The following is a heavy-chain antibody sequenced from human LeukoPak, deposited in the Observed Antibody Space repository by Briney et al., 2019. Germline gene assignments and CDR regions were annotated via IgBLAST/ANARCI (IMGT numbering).Heavy chain of an antibody. CDR1: GDPISSHY. CDR2: VYYTRST. Sequence: PSEPLSLPCTVPGDPISSHYWSWIRQPPGKGLDWLEYVYYTRSTDYNPNLNSHLTISVDTSKHQFSLTLTSVTAADTPVYYCARGPVYSNSYYYYYYMDVWGKGTTVTVSS. D-gene: IGHD6-13*01. CDR3: ARGPVYSNSYYYYYYMDV. V-gene: IGHV4-59*11. J-gene: IGHJ6*03.